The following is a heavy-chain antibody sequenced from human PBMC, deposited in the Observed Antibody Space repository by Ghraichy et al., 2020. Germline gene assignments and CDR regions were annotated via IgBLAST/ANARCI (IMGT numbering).Heavy chain of an antibody. D-gene: IGHD3-10*01. Sequence: SETLSLTCTVSGGSISSGGYYWSWIRQHPGKGLEWIGYIYYSGSTYYNPSLKSRVTISVDTSKNQFSLKLSSVTAADTAVYYCARGFSSTYGSGSSPWGQGTLVTVSS. CDR2: IYYSGST. V-gene: IGHV4-31*03. CDR1: GGSISSGGYY. CDR3: ARGFSSTYGSGSSP. J-gene: IGHJ5*02.